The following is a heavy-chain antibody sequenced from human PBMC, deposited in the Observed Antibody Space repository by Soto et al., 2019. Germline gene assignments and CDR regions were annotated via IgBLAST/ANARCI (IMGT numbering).Heavy chain of an antibody. Sequence: QVQLVESGGGVVQPGRSLRLSCAASGFTFSSYAMHWVRQAPGKGLEWVAVISYDGSNKYYADSVKGRFTISRDNSKNTRYLQMNSLRAEDTAVYYCARGDRRVAGGGDYWGQGTLVTVSS. CDR2: ISYDGSNK. J-gene: IGHJ4*02. V-gene: IGHV3-30-3*01. D-gene: IGHD6-19*01. CDR3: ARGDRRVAGGGDY. CDR1: GFTFSSYA.